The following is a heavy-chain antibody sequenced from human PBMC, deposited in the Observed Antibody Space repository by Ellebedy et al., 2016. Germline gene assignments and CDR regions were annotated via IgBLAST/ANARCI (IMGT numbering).Heavy chain of an antibody. CDR2: IYSGGST. Sequence: GESLKISXAASGFTVSSNYMSWVRQAPGKGLEWVSVIYSGGSTYYADSVKGRFTISRDNSKNTLYLQMNSLRAEDTAVYYCARTGIAARPVSDYWGQGTLVTVSS. D-gene: IGHD6-6*01. J-gene: IGHJ4*02. CDR1: GFTVSSNY. V-gene: IGHV3-53*01. CDR3: ARTGIAARPVSDY.